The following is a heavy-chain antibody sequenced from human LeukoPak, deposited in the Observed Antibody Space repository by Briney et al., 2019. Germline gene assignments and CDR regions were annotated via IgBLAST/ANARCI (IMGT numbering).Heavy chain of an antibody. D-gene: IGHD5-24*01. CDR1: GFTVSSNY. J-gene: IGHJ3*02. CDR3: ARSSRDVDAFDI. Sequence: GGSPRLSCAASGFTVSSNYMNWVRQAPGKGLEWVSVIYSGGSTYYADSVKGRFTIARDNSKNTLYVQMNSLRAEDTAVYYCARSSRDVDAFDIWGRGTMVTVSS. CDR2: IYSGGST. V-gene: IGHV3-66*02.